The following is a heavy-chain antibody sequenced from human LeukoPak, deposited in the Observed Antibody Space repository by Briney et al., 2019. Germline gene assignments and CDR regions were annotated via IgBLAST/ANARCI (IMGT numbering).Heavy chain of an antibody. CDR3: ARHPYTIAVAGTGAFDI. D-gene: IGHD6-19*01. Sequence: PSETLSLTCAVYGGSFSNYYWSWIRQPPGKGLEWIGEINHSGSTNYNPSLKSRVTISVDTSKIQFSLNLSSVTAADTAVYYCARHPYTIAVAGTGAFDIWGQGTMVTVSS. J-gene: IGHJ3*02. V-gene: IGHV4-34*01. CDR1: GGSFSNYY. CDR2: INHSGST.